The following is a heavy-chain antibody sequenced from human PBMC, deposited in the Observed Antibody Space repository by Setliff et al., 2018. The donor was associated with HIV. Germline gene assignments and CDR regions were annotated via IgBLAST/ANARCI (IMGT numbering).Heavy chain of an antibody. V-gene: IGHV4-39*01. CDR2: IHHSGTA. CDR3: AGLSGGRVPNY. CDR1: GGSITRTPYY. Sequence: SETLSLTCTVSGGSITRTPYYWGWIRQPPGKGLEWIGSIHHSGTAYDNPSLKSRVTISVDPSKNQILLRLSSVAAADTAVYYCAGLSGGRVPNYWGQGTLVTVSS. D-gene: IGHD2-15*01. J-gene: IGHJ4*02.